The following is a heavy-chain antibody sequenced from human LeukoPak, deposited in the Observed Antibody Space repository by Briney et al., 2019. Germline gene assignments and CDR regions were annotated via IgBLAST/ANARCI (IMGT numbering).Heavy chain of an antibody. Sequence: SETLSLTCAVYGGSFSGYYWSWIRQPPGKGLEWIGEINHSGSTNYNPSLKSRVTISVDTSKNQFSLKLSSVTAADTAVYYCARTGCSSTSCYPQDAFDIWGQGTMDTVSS. V-gene: IGHV4-34*01. CDR3: ARTGCSSTSCYPQDAFDI. CDR1: GGSFSGYY. J-gene: IGHJ3*02. CDR2: INHSGST. D-gene: IGHD2-2*01.